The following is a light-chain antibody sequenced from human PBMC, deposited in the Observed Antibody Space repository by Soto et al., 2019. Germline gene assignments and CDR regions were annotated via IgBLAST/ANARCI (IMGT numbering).Light chain of an antibody. V-gene: IGKV3-20*01. Sequence: EIVLTQSPGTLSLSPGERATLSCRASQSVSSSYLAWYQQKPGQAPRLLIYGASSRATGIPDRFSGSGSGTDSTLSISRLEPEDFAVYYCKQYGSSPPWFTFGPGTKVDIK. CDR1: QSVSSSY. CDR2: GAS. CDR3: KQYGSSPPWFT. J-gene: IGKJ3*01.